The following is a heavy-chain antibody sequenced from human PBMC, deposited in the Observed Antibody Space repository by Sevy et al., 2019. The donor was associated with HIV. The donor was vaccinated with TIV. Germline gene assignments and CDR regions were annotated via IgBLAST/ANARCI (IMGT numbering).Heavy chain of an antibody. Sequence: SETLSLTCTVSRGSISTYYWTWIRQPPGKGLEWIGYIYYSGSTDYNPSLKSRVTMSIDTSKNQFSLKLRSVTAADTAVYYCTRGGPNQQQLDYFDYWGQGTLVTVS. V-gene: IGHV4-59*01. D-gene: IGHD6-13*01. CDR2: IYYSGST. J-gene: IGHJ4*02. CDR1: RGSISTYY. CDR3: TRGGPNQQQLDYFDY.